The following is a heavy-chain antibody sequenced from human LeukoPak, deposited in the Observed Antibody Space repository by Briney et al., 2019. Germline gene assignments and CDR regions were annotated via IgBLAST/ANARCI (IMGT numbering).Heavy chain of an antibody. Sequence: GGSLRLSCAASGFTFSSYNMNWVRQAPGKGLEWVSSISRSGSYIYYADSVKGRFSISRDNAKNSLFLQMNSLRAEDTAVFYCARDCGSNEAFDIWGQGTMVTVSS. CDR1: GFTFSSYN. J-gene: IGHJ3*02. CDR2: ISRSGSYI. D-gene: IGHD1-26*01. CDR3: ARDCGSNEAFDI. V-gene: IGHV3-21*01.